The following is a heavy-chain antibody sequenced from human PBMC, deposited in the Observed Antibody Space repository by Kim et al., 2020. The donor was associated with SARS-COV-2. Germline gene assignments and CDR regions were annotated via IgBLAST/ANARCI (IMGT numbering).Heavy chain of an antibody. CDR3: ARDQQRRSPLCCYYGLDV. CDR1: GFTFSDYN. J-gene: IGHJ6*02. Sequence: GGSLRLSCAASGFTFSDYNMNWVRQAPGKGLEWVSYISSSSSTIYYADSVKGRFTISRDNAKNSLYLQMNSLRDEDTAVYYCARDQQRRSPLCCYYGLDVCGRGTRGTVS. V-gene: IGHV3-48*02. D-gene: IGHD6-13*01. CDR2: ISSSSSTI.